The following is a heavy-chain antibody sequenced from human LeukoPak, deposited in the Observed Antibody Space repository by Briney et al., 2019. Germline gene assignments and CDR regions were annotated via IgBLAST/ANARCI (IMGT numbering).Heavy chain of an antibody. J-gene: IGHJ4*02. CDR3: ARNYKQWLGWYYFDF. CDR2: INTNTGNP. CDR1: GYTFTSYA. D-gene: IGHD6-19*01. V-gene: IGHV7-4-1*02. Sequence: ASVKVSCKASGYTFTSYAMNWVRRAPGQGLEWMGWINTNTGNPTYAQGFTGRFVFSLDTSVSTAYPQISSLEAEDTAVYYCARNYKQWLGWYYFDFWGQGTLVTVSS.